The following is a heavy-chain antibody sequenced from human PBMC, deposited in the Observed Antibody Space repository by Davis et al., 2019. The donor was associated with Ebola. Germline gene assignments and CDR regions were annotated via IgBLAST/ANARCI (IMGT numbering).Heavy chain of an antibody. CDR3: ARGEGFIVAD. CDR2: IKHDGNEK. D-gene: IGHD1-26*01. J-gene: IGHJ4*02. Sequence: PGGSLRPSCEGTGFSFSNSDMNWVRQTPGKGLEWVASIKHDGNEKYYVDSMKGRFTISRDNGKNSLYLQMSSLRVEDTAVYYCARGEGFIVADWGQGTLVTVSS. CDR1: GFSFSNSD. V-gene: IGHV3-7*03.